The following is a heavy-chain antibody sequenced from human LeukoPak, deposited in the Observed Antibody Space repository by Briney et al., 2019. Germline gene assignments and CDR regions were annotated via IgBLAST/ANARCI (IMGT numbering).Heavy chain of an antibody. CDR3: ARQTVGIVVVPAAIWFDP. J-gene: IGHJ5*02. CDR1: GGSISSGGYY. Sequence: SQTLSLTCTVSGGSISSGGYYWRWIRRHPGKGLEWIGYIYYSGSTYYNPSLKSRVTISVDTSKNQFSLKLSSVTAADTAVYYCARQTVGIVVVPAAIWFDPWGQGTLVTVSS. D-gene: IGHD2-2*01. V-gene: IGHV4-31*03. CDR2: IYYSGST.